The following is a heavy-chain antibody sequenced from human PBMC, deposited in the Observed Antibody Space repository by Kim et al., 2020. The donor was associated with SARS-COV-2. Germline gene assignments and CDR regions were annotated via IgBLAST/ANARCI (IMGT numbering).Heavy chain of an antibody. D-gene: IGHD6-13*01. CDR2: N. Sequence: NESAVSVKNRITINPDTTKNQFSLQLNSVTPEDTDVYYCARGPGIAASFFQHWGQGTLVTVSS. J-gene: IGHJ1*01. V-gene: IGHV6-1*01. CDR3: ARGPGIAASFFQH.